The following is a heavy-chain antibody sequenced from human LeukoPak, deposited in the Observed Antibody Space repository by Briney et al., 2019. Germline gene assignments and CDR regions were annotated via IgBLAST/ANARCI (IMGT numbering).Heavy chain of an antibody. CDR2: ISGYNGNT. CDR3: ATVDTAMANGWFDP. D-gene: IGHD5-18*01. J-gene: IGHJ5*02. V-gene: IGHV1-18*01. CDR1: GYTFTTYN. Sequence: ASVKVSCKASGYTFTTYNINWVRQAPGQGLEWMGWISGYNGNTNYAQKLQGRVTMTTDTSTSTAYMELRSLKSDDTAVYYCATVDTAMANGWFDPWGQGTLVTVSS.